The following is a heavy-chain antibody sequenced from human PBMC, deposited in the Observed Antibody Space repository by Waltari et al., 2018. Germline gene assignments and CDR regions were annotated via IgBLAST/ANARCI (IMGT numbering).Heavy chain of an antibody. D-gene: IGHD4-4*01. CDR3: ARDLQSASRWNYYYYYGMDV. Sequence: EVQLVESGGGLIQPGGSLRLSCAASGFTVSSNYMSWVRQAPGKGLEWVSVIYSGGSTYYADSVKGRFTISRDNSKNTLYLQMNSLRAEDTAVYYCARDLQSASRWNYYYYYGMDVWGQGTTVTVSS. CDR1: GFTVSSNY. J-gene: IGHJ6*02. CDR2: IYSGGST. V-gene: IGHV3-53*01.